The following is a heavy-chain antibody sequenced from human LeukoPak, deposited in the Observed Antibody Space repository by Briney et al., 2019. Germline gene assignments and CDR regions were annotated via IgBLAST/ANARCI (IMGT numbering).Heavy chain of an antibody. V-gene: IGHV4-59*12. CDR1: SGSIRSYY. Sequence: PSETLSLTCSVSSGSIRSYYWSWVRQPPGKGLEWIGYVYYSGSETTSYNPSLKSRVTISVDTSKNHFSLQLSSVTAADTAVYYCARVAYRYSINDWSRTGLGAYATKYYYYMDVWGKGTTVTVSS. J-gene: IGHJ6*03. D-gene: IGHD3-9*01. CDR2: VYYSGSETT. CDR3: ARVAYRYSINDWSRTGLGAYATKYYYYMDV.